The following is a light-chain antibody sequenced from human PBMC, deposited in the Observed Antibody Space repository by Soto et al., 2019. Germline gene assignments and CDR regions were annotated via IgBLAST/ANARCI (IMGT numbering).Light chain of an antibody. J-gene: IGLJ1*01. CDR1: SSDVGGYNY. Sequence: QSFLTQPASVSGSPGQSITISCTGTSSDVGGYNYVSWYQQHPGKAPKLMIYEVSNRPSGVSNRFSGSKSGNTASLTISGLQAEDEADYYCSSYTSSSTYVFGTGTKVT. CDR3: SSYTSSSTYV. V-gene: IGLV2-14*01. CDR2: EVS.